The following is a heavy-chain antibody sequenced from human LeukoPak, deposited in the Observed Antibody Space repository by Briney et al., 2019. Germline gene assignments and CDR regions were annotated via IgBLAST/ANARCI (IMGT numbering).Heavy chain of an antibody. CDR1: GFTFDDYA. CDR2: ISWNSGSI. D-gene: IGHD3-10*01. CDR3: AKVDSYGSGSYAFDI. Sequence: GGSLRLSCAASGFTFDDYAMHWVRQAPGKGLEWVSGISWNSGSIGYADSVKGRFTISRDNAKNSLYLQMNSLRAEDTALYYCAKVDSYGSGSYAFDIWGQGTMVTVSS. V-gene: IGHV3-9*01. J-gene: IGHJ3*02.